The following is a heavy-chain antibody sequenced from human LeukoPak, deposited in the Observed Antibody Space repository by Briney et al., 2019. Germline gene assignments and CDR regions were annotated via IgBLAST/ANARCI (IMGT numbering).Heavy chain of an antibody. CDR1: GFTFSSYE. V-gene: IGHV3-48*03. CDR2: ISSSGSTI. CDR3: ARRDSSWDY. J-gene: IGHJ4*02. D-gene: IGHD6-13*01. Sequence: GGSLRLSCAASGFTFSSYEMNWVRQAPGKGLEWVSYISSSGSTIYYADSVKGRFTISRDSAKNSLYLQMNSLRAEDTAVYYCARRDSSWDYWGQGTLVTVSS.